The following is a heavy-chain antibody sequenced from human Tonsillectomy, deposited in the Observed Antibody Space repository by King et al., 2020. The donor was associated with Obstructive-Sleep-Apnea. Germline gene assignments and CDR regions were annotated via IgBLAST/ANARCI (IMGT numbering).Heavy chain of an antibody. V-gene: IGHV3-21*01. CDR2: ISSSSSYI. J-gene: IGHJ3*02. CDR1: GFTFSSYS. D-gene: IGHD3-22*01. Sequence: QLVQSGGGLVKPGGSLRLSCASSGFTFSSYSMNWVRQAPGKGLEWVSSISSSSSYIYYADSVKGRFTISRENAKNSLYLQMNSLRAEDTAVYYCARSVTMIVVVMGGGAFDIWGQGTMVTVSS. CDR3: ARSVTMIVVVMGGGAFDI.